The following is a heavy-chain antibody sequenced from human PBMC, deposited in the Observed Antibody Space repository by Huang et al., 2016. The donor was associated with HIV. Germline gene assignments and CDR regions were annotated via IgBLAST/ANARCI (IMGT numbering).Heavy chain of an antibody. D-gene: IGHD3-10*01. J-gene: IGHJ4*02. Sequence: EVQLVESGGGLVQPGGSLRLSCTASGFHFSSYWMSWVRQGPGRGLEWVANREQGGSEKYYVDSVKGRFSISRDNAKNSLYLKMNSLRAEDTAVYYCARRLRYYYGSGRTSGYFDYWGQGTLVTVSS. CDR3: ARRLRYYYGSGRTSGYFDY. V-gene: IGHV3-7*01. CDR1: GFHFSSYW. CDR2: REQGGSEK.